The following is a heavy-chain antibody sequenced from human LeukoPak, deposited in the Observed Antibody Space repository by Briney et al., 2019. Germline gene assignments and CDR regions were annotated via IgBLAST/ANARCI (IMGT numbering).Heavy chain of an antibody. CDR1: GYTFTNYG. V-gene: IGHV1-18*04. D-gene: IGHD2-2*01. Sequence: ASVKVSCKASGYTFTNYGISWVRQAPGQGLEWMGWISGYNGNTDYAQKLQGRVTMTTDTSTSTAYMELRSLRSDDTAVYYCARDLYCSSTSCYWFDPWGQGTLATVSS. CDR2: ISGYNGNT. J-gene: IGHJ5*02. CDR3: ARDLYCSSTSCYWFDP.